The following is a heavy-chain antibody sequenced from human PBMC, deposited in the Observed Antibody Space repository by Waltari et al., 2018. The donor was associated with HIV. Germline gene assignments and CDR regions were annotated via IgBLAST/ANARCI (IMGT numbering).Heavy chain of an antibody. J-gene: IGHJ6*02. CDR3: ARGFKATSGDGMDV. CDR1: GGSFSGYY. CDR2: INHSGSP. V-gene: IGHV4-34*02. Sequence: QVQLQQWGAGLLKPSETLSLTCAVYGGSFSGYYWSWIRQPPGKGLEWIGEINHSGSPNYNPSLTCRLTKSVDTSTHQFSLKLSAVTAADTAVYYCARGFKATSGDGMDVWGQGTTVTVSS. D-gene: IGHD1-26*01.